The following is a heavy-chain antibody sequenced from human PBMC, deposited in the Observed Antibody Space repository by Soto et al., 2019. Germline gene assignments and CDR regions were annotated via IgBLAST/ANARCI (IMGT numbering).Heavy chain of an antibody. CDR3: AKDRPAFCGGDCHYLGY. Sequence: VQLVESGGGVVQPGRSLRLSCAASGFTFSSYDMHWVRQAPGKGLEWVSVITYDGTTKYYADSVKGRFTISRDNSKNTLYLQMNSLGAEDTAVYYCAKDRPAFCGGDCHYLGYWGQGTLVSVSS. CDR1: GFTFSSYD. D-gene: IGHD2-21*02. V-gene: IGHV3-30*18. J-gene: IGHJ4*02. CDR2: ITYDGTTK.